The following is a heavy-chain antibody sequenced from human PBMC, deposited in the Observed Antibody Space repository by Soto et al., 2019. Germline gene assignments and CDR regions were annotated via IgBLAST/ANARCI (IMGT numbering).Heavy chain of an antibody. V-gene: IGHV3-23*01. Sequence: EVQLLESGGGLVQPGGSLRLSCAASGFTFNTYSMSWVRQAPGKGLEWVSAISGSGGNTFYADSVKGRFTISRDNSKNTLYLQMNTLRAEDTAVYYCAREGVGSTGYFGYYGLDVWGQGTTVTVSS. CDR1: GFTFNTYS. CDR2: ISGSGGNT. J-gene: IGHJ6*02. D-gene: IGHD3-9*01. CDR3: AREGVGSTGYFGYYGLDV.